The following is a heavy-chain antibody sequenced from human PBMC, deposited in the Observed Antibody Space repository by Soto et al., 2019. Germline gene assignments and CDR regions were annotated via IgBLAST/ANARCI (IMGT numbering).Heavy chain of an antibody. CDR1: GYTFTSYA. Sequence: ASVKVSCKASGYTFTSYAMHWVHQAPGQRLEWMGWINAGNGNTKYSQKFQGRVTITRDTSASTAYMELSSLRSEDTAVYYCARNDYYDSSGYYYYYYGMDVWGQGTTVTVSS. CDR3: ARNDYYDSSGYYYYYYGMDV. D-gene: IGHD3-22*01. J-gene: IGHJ6*02. CDR2: INAGNGNT. V-gene: IGHV1-3*01.